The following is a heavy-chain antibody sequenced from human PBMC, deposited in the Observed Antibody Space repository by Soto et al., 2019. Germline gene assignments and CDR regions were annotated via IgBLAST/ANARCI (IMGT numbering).Heavy chain of an antibody. Sequence: EVQLVESGGGLVQPGGSLRLSCEASGFTFSTYSMNWVRQAPGKGLEWLSYISTGGSTIYYADSVKGRFTVSRDNAKKSLFLQMNSQRDEDTAVYYCARVYYDVLTGFYIWYFDLWGRGALVTVSS. V-gene: IGHV3-48*02. CDR1: GFTFSTYS. CDR3: ARVYYDVLTGFYIWYFDL. J-gene: IGHJ2*01. CDR2: ISTGGSTI. D-gene: IGHD3-9*01.